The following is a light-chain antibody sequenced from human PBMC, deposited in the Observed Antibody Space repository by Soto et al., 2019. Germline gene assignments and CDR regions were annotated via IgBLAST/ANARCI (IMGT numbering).Light chain of an antibody. CDR3: QQRSKWPHLN. V-gene: IGKV3-11*01. CDR1: QSVSSY. CDR2: DAS. Sequence: EIVLTQSPATLSLSPGERATLSCRASQSVSSYLAWYQQKPGQAPRLLIYDASNRATGIPARFSGSGSGTDFTLTISSLEPEDFAVYYCQQRSKWPHLNFRGGTKGDIX. J-gene: IGKJ4*01.